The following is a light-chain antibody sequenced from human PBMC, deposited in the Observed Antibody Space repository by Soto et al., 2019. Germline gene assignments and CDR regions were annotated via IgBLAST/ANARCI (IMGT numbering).Light chain of an antibody. CDR3: HQYGYSLWT. J-gene: IGKJ1*01. V-gene: IGKV3-20*01. CDR2: GAS. CDR1: QSVTSTY. Sequence: ESVLTQSPGTLSLSPWERATLSCMASQSVTSTYLAWYQQKPGQAPRLLIYGASSRATGIPDRFSGSGSGTDFTLTISRLEPEDFALYYRHQYGYSLWTFGQGTKVAIK.